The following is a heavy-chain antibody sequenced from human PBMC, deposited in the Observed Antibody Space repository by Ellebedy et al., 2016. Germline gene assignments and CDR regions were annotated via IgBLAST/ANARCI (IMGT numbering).Heavy chain of an antibody. Sequence: SETLSLXXSVSGGSFSGSDSYWGWTRQAPGKGLEWIGNIYHRGSTYYNPSLKSRVTISVDTANNQFFLKLSSVTAADTAVYFCARHPSGTALDHVDVWGKGTTVTVFS. J-gene: IGHJ6*04. CDR2: IYHRGST. CDR3: ARHPSGTALDHVDV. CDR1: GGSFSGSDSY. V-gene: IGHV4-39*01. D-gene: IGHD1-1*01.